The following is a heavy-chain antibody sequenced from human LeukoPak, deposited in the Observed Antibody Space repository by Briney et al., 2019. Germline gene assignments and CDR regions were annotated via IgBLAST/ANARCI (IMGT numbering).Heavy chain of an antibody. CDR3: ARQVQYRSGYFPPDP. D-gene: IGHD6-19*01. V-gene: IGHV3-7*01. CDR1: GFTFSNYW. J-gene: IGHJ5*02. Sequence: GGSLRLSCAASGFTFSNYWMSWVRQAPGKGLEWVANMKGDGSEKHYVDSMKGRFTISRDNAKNSLYLQMNSLTAEDTAVYYCARQVQYRSGYFPPDPWGQGTLVTVSS. CDR2: MKGDGSEK.